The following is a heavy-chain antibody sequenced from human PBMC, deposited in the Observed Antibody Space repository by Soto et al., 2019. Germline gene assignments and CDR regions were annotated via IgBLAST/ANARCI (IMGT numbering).Heavy chain of an antibody. V-gene: IGHV3-33*01. J-gene: IGHJ6*02. CDR2: IWYDGSNK. Sequence: QVQLVESGGGVVQPGRSLRLSCAASGFTFSSYGMHWVRQAPGKGLEWVAVIWYDGSNKYYADSVKGRFTISRDNYKNELYVQMNSLSAEDTAVYDCARFLSFGASGNGMDVWGQGTTVTVSS. CDR3: ARFLSFGASGNGMDV. D-gene: IGHD3-10*01. CDR1: GFTFSSYG.